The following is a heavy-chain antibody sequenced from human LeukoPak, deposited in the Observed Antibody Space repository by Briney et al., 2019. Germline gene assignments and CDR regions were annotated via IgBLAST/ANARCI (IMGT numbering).Heavy chain of an antibody. V-gene: IGHV4-4*07. CDR3: ARGMEMTSLTGHYSFDY. D-gene: IGHD2-8*02. Sequence: SETLSLTCTVSGGSISTFFWTWIRQSAGKGLEWLGRIHTGTTYYNPSLESRATISVDTSNNRFSLKLTSLTAADSAVYYCARGMEMTSLTGHYSFDYWGRGSLVTVSS. CDR2: IHTGTT. CDR1: GGSISTFF. J-gene: IGHJ4*02.